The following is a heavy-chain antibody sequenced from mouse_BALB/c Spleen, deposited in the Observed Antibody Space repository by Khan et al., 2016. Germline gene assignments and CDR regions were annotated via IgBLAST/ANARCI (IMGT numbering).Heavy chain of an antibody. CDR3: ARDCYGSSYFDV. V-gene: IGHV3-1*02. CDR2: IHYGGNT. J-gene: IGHJ1*01. Sequence: EVQLQESGPDLVKPSQSLSLTCTVTDFSITSGYSWHWIRQFPGNKLEWMGYIHYGGNTNNNPSLKSRISITRDTSKNQFFLQLNTVTTEDTATYDCARDCYGSSYFDVWGAGTTVTVSS. CDR1: DFSITSGYS. D-gene: IGHD1-1*01.